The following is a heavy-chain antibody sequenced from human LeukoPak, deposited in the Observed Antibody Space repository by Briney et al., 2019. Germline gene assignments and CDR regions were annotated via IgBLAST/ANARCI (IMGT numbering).Heavy chain of an antibody. CDR1: GFTFSSYW. J-gene: IGHJ6*02. Sequence: QSGGSLRLSCAASGFTFSSYWMSWVRQAPGKGLEWVANIKQDGSEKYYVDSVKGRFTISRDNAKNSLYLQMNSLRAEDTAVYYCARGHSSSYYYGMDVWGQGTTVTVSS. CDR3: ARGHSSSYYYGMDV. D-gene: IGHD2-21*01. CDR2: IKQDGSEK. V-gene: IGHV3-7*01.